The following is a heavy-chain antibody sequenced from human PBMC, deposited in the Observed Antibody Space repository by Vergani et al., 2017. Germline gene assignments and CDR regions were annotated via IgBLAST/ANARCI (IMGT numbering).Heavy chain of an antibody. CDR3: ASKRGACRAAYCHSYDF. V-gene: IGHV4-39*01. Sequence: QVQLQESGPGLVKPSETLSLTCHVSGDSVISTDYHWGWIRPPPGKGLEWIGSMDYSGSTSYNPSLENRISISFETPKNQFSLRLTSVTAADTAVYYCASKRGACRAAYCHSYDFWGPGTLVGVSS. CDR2: MDYSGST. D-gene: IGHD2-15*01. CDR1: GDSVISTDYH. J-gene: IGHJ4*02.